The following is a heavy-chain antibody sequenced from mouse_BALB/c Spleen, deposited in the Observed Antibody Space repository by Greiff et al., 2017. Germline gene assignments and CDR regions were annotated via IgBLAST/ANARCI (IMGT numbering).Heavy chain of an antibody. CDR3: ARSGNYVFDY. J-gene: IGHJ2*03. Sequence: VQLQQSGAELARPGASVKLSCKASGYTFTSYWMQWVKQRPGQGLEWIGAIYPGDGDTRYTQKFKGKATLTADKSSSTAYMQLSSLASEDSAVYYGARSGNYVFDYGGQGASLTGSS. CDR1: GYTFTSYW. D-gene: IGHD2-1*01. V-gene: IGHV1-87*01. CDR2: IYPGDGDT.